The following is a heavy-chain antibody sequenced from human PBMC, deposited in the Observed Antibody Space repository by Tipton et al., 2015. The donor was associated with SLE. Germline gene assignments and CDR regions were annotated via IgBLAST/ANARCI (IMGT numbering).Heavy chain of an antibody. V-gene: IGHV4-59*01. Sequence: TLSLTCTVSGSSIGSNYWSWIRQPPGKGLEWIGYIYYTGSANYNPSLKSRVTISVDTSKNQFSLRVMSVTAADTAVYYCARAFGAHDAFDIWGQGTMVTVSS. CDR1: GSSIGSNY. J-gene: IGHJ3*02. D-gene: IGHD3-10*01. CDR3: ARAFGAHDAFDI. CDR2: IYYTGSA.